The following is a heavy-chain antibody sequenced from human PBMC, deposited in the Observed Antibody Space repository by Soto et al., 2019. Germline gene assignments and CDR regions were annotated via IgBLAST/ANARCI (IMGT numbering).Heavy chain of an antibody. V-gene: IGHV4-39*01. CDR1: GDSMTSSSYY. Sequence: SETLSLTCTVSGDSMTSSSYYWGWIRQPPGKGLEWIGSIYYSERTSYNSGSTYYSPPLKSRVTISGDTSKSQFSLKLSSVTAADTAVYYCARHTRNQFDPWGQGTLVTVSS. J-gene: IGHJ5*02. CDR3: ARHTRNQFDP. CDR2: IYYSERTSYNSGST.